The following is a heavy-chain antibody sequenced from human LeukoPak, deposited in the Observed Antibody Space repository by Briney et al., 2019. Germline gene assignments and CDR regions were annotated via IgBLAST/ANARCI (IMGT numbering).Heavy chain of an antibody. D-gene: IGHD1-7*01. CDR2: IYHSGST. CDR1: GYSISSGYH. Sequence: PSETLSLTCAVSGYSISSGYHWGWIRQPPGKGLEWIGSIYHSGSTYYNPSLKSRVTISVDTSKNQFSLKLSSVTAADTAVYYCARGGTTDYWGQGTLVTVSS. CDR3: ARGGTTDY. V-gene: IGHV4-38-2*01. J-gene: IGHJ4*02.